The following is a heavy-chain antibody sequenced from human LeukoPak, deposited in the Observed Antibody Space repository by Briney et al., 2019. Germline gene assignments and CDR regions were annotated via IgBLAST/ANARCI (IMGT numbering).Heavy chain of an antibody. D-gene: IGHD3-10*01. V-gene: IGHV3-23*01. CDR3: ARGISFDY. CDR2: ISGSGYST. CDR1: GFTFNSYA. Sequence: GGSPRLSCAASGFTFNSYAMSWVRQAPGKGLEWVSDISGSGYSTYYADSVKGRFTISRDNSKNTLSLQMNSLRAEDTAVYYCARGISFDYWGQGTLVTVSS. J-gene: IGHJ4*02.